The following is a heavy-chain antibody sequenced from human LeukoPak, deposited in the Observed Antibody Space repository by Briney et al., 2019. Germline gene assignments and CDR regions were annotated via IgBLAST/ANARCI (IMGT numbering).Heavy chain of an antibody. D-gene: IGHD3-16*01. CDR2: IRNDGSKK. V-gene: IGHV3-30*02. J-gene: IGHJ4*02. CDR3: AKASGRSAYGLDY. Sequence: PGGSLRLSCGAAGFSFSDYGMHWVRQAPGKRLEWVAFIRNDGSKKYYVDSVKGRLTISRDDSKNMVFLQMYSLRPEATAVYYCAKASGRSAYGLDYWGQGTLVTVFS. CDR1: GFSFSDYG.